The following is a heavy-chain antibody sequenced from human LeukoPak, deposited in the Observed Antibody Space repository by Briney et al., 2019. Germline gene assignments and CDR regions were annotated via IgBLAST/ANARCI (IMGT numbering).Heavy chain of an antibody. Sequence: GGSLRLSCAASGFTFSTYSMSWVRQAPGKGLEWVSAIRGGGENTYYADSVKGRFTISRDNAKNSLYLQMNSLRAEDTAVYYCARDSSGYQWGQGTLVTVSS. CDR1: GFTFSTYS. CDR2: IRGGGENT. J-gene: IGHJ4*02. V-gene: IGHV3-21*01. CDR3: ARDSSGYQ. D-gene: IGHD3-22*01.